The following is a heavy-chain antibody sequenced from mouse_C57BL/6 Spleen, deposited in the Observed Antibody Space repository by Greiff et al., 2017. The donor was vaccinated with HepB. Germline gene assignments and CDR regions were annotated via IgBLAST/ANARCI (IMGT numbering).Heavy chain of an antibody. Sequence: QVQLQQPGAELVKPGASVKLSCKASGYTFTSYWMHWVKQRPGQGLEWIGMIHPNSGSTNYNEKFKSKATLTVDKSSSTAYMQLSSLTSEDAAGYYCASSNDGLVRYFDVWGTGTTVTVSS. D-gene: IGHD2-3*01. CDR3: ASSNDGLVRYFDV. V-gene: IGHV1-64*01. CDR1: GYTFTSYW. J-gene: IGHJ1*03. CDR2: IHPNSGST.